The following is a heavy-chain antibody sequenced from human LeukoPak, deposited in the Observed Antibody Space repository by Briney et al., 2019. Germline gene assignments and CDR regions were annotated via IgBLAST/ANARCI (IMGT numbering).Heavy chain of an antibody. Sequence: GGSLRLSCAASGFIFSNYGMNWVRQAPGKGLEWVSSISSSSTYIYYADSVKGRFTVSRDSAKNSLYLQMNSLGAEDAAVYYCARDSQLNWGQGTLVTVSS. CDR2: ISSSSTYI. D-gene: IGHD2-2*01. CDR1: GFIFSNYG. CDR3: ARDSQLN. J-gene: IGHJ4*02. V-gene: IGHV3-21*01.